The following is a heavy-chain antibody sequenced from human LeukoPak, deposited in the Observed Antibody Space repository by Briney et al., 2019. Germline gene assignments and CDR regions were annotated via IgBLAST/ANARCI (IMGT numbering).Heavy chain of an antibody. V-gene: IGHV3-23*01. Sequence: PGGSLRLSCAASGFTFSSYAMSWVRQAPGKGLEWVSGISVSGVSTYYADSVKGRFTISRDNSKNTLYLQRNSLRAEDTALYYCARDPYGDYVFDYWGQGTLVTVSS. D-gene: IGHD4-17*01. CDR2: ISVSGVST. CDR1: GFTFSSYA. CDR3: ARDPYGDYVFDY. J-gene: IGHJ4*02.